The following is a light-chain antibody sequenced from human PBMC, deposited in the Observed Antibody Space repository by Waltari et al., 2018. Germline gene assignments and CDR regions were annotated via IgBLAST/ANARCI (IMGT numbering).Light chain of an antibody. CDR1: QSISSD. CDR3: QQSYGTLLT. V-gene: IGKV1-39*01. J-gene: IGKJ4*01. CDR2: AAS. Sequence: DIQMTQSPSFLSASVGDRVTITCRARQSISSDLQWSQQKPGKAPRLLIFAASSLQSGVPSMFSGSGSGTDFTLTISSLQPEDFATYYCQQSYGTLLTFGGGTKVEIK.